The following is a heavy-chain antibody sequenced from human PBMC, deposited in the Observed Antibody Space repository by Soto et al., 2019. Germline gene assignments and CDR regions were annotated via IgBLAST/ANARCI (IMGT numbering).Heavy chain of an antibody. CDR2: INPNSGGT. Sequence: GASVKVSCKASGYTFTGYYMHWVRQAPGQGLEWMGWINPNSGGTNYALKFQGRVTMTRDTSITTAYMELSRLRSDDTAVYYCARDIVVEPAAPYFDYWGQGTLVTVSS. CDR3: ARDIVVEPAAPYFDY. D-gene: IGHD2-2*01. V-gene: IGHV1-2*02. J-gene: IGHJ4*02. CDR1: GYTFTGYY.